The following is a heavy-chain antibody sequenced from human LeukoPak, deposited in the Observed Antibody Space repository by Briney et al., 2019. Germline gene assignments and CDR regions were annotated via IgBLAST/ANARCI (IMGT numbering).Heavy chain of an antibody. J-gene: IGHJ4*02. CDR3: AREVGGHDSNSGADY. D-gene: IGHD3-22*01. CDR2: ISYDGSNK. Sequence: GGSLRLSCAASGFTFSGYAMHWVRQAPVKALEWVAVISYDGSNKYYADSVKGRFTISRDNSKNTLYLQMSSLRVEDTTVYYCAREVGGHDSNSGADYWGQGTLVTVSS. V-gene: IGHV3-30-3*01. CDR1: GFTFSGYA.